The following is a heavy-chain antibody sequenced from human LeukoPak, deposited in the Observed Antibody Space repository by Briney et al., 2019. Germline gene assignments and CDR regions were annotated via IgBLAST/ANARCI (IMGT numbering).Heavy chain of an antibody. J-gene: IGHJ4*02. CDR2: IYYSGTT. Sequence: SETLSLTCTVSVGSISSSSYYWGWIRQPPGKGLEWIGSIYYSGTTYYNPSLKSRVTISVDASKSQFSLKLTSVTAADTAGYYCARLGIGVVPSAMLGDYYFDYWGQGTLVTVSS. CDR1: VGSISSSSYY. D-gene: IGHD2-2*01. CDR3: ARLGIGVVPSAMLGDYYFDY. V-gene: IGHV4-39*01.